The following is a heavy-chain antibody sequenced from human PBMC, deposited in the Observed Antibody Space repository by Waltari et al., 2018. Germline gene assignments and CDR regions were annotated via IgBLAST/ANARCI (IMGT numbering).Heavy chain of an antibody. D-gene: IGHD3-10*01. CDR3: ARSTRGSFDF. J-gene: IGHJ4*02. V-gene: IGHV3-74*03. Sequence: EVHLVESGGGLVRPGGSLRLACAVSGFRFGHYWMHWVRQSPGKGLMGVSRINIHGTTVTYADSVKVRFTISRDNAKSTLYLEMQGLRADDTAIYYCARSTRGSFDFWGQGALVTVSS. CDR1: GFRFGHYW. CDR2: INIHGTTV.